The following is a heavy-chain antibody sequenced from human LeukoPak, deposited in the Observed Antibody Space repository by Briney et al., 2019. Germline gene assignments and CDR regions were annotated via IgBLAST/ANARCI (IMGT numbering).Heavy chain of an antibody. D-gene: IGHD3-22*01. CDR2: IYYSGST. Sequence: SETLSLTCTVSGGSISNYYWSWIRQPPGKGLEWIGYIYYSGSTNYNPSLKSRVTISVDTSKNQISLKLSSVTAADTALYYCARHGHYYDSSCYYSIPDFWGQGALVTVSS. J-gene: IGHJ4*02. CDR3: ARHGHYYDSSCYYSIPDF. V-gene: IGHV4-59*08. CDR1: GGSISNYY.